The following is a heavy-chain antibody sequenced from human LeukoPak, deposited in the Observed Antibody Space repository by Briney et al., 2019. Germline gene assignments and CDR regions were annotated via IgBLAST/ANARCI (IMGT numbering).Heavy chain of an antibody. Sequence: LSLTCTVSGGSISTTNYYWGWIRQSPGKGLEWVSLISSGSSYIYYADSVKGRFTTSRDNAKNSLYLQMNSLRAEDTAVYYCADLGITMIGGVWGKGTTVTISS. CDR2: ISSGSSYI. D-gene: IGHD3-10*02. J-gene: IGHJ6*04. CDR3: ADLGITMIGGV. CDR1: GGSISTTNYY. V-gene: IGHV3-11*06.